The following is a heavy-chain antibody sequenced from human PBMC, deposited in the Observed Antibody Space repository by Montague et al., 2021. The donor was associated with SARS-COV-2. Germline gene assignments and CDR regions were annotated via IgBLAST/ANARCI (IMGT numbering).Heavy chain of an antibody. J-gene: IGHJ6*02. CDR1: GFSLSTSGLC. Sequence: PALVKPTQTLTLTCTFSGFSLSTSGLCVSWIRQPPGKALEWPARIDWDDDKYYSTSLKTRLTISKDTSKNQVVLTMTNMDPVDTATYYCARRTYDILTGYEYGMDVWGQGTTVTVSS. D-gene: IGHD3-9*01. V-gene: IGHV2-70*11. CDR2: IDWDDDK. CDR3: ARRTYDILTGYEYGMDV.